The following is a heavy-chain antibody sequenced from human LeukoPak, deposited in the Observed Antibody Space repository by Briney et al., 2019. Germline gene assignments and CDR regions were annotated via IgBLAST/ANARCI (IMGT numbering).Heavy chain of an antibody. J-gene: IGHJ4*02. V-gene: IGHV4-30-4*01. CDR2: IYDSGTT. CDR3: ARFQGLDAYETRIDY. D-gene: IGHD5-12*01. CDR1: SGSISSGDYY. Sequence: PSETLSLTCTVSSGSISSGDYYWSWIRQPPGKGLEWTGYIYDSGTTYYNPSLKSRVTISVDTSKNQFSLKLSSVTAADTAVYYCARFQGLDAYETRIDYWGQGTLVTVSS.